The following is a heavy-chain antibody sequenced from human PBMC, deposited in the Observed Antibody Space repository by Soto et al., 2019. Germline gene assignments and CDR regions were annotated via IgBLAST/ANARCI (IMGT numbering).Heavy chain of an antibody. J-gene: IGHJ4*02. CDR3: ARDYVDYFDY. Sequence: PSETLSLTCTVSGGSISSYYWSWIRQPPGKGLEWIGYIYYSGSTNYNPSLKSRVTISVDTSKNQFSLKLSSVTAADTAVYYCARDYVDYFDYWGQGTLVTVSS. D-gene: IGHD3-16*01. V-gene: IGHV4-59*01. CDR2: IYYSGST. CDR1: GGSISSYY.